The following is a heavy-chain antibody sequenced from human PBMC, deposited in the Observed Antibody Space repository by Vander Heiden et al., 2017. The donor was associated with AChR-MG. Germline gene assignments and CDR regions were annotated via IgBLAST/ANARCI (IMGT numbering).Heavy chain of an antibody. CDR3: ARDQGAPYDYIWGSYDY. D-gene: IGHD3-16*01. V-gene: IGHV3-21*01. CDR2: ISSSSSYI. J-gene: IGHJ4*02. CDR1: GFTFSSYS. Sequence: EVQLVESGGGLVKPGGSLRLSCAASGFTFSSYSMNWVRQAPEKGLEWVSSISSSSSYIYYADSVKGRFTISRDNAKNSLYLQMNSLRAEDTAVYYCARDQGAPYDYIWGSYDYWGQGTLVTVSS.